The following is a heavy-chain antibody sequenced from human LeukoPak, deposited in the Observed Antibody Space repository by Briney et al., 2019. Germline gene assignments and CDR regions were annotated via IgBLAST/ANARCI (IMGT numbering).Heavy chain of an antibody. V-gene: IGHV4-30-2*01. Sequence: PSQTLSLTCAVSGGSISSGGYSWSWIRQPPGKGLEWIGYIYHSGSTYYNPSLKSRVTISVGRSKNQFSLKLSSVTAADTAVYYCARDLGYSSGWGYFDYWGQGTPVTVSS. CDR1: GGSISSGGYS. CDR2: IYHSGST. J-gene: IGHJ4*02. CDR3: ARDLGYSSGWGYFDY. D-gene: IGHD6-19*01.